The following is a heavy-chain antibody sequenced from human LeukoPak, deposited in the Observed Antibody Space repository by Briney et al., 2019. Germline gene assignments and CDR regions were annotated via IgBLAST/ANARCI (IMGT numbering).Heavy chain of an antibody. J-gene: IGHJ4*02. Sequence: GGSLRLSCAASGFTFSSYWMSWVRQAPGKGLEWVANIKQDGREKYYVDFVKGRFTISRDNAKNSLYLQMNSLRAEDRAVYYCARIYTKIWLGELLGYYFDYWGQGTLVTVSP. CDR2: IKQDGREK. V-gene: IGHV3-7*01. CDR1: GFTFSSYW. CDR3: ARIYTKIWLGELLGYYFDY. D-gene: IGHD3-10*01.